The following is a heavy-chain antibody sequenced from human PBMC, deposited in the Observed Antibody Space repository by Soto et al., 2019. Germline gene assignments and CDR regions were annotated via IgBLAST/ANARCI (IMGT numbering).Heavy chain of an antibody. Sequence: GGSLRLSCAASGFTFSSYAMSWVRQAPGKGLEWVSAISGSGGSTYYADSVEGRFTISRDNSKNTLYLQMNSLRAEDTAVYYCAKDPYIAARPGDYFDYWGQGTLVPVSS. CDR2: ISGSGGST. V-gene: IGHV3-23*01. J-gene: IGHJ4*02. CDR3: AKDPYIAARPGDYFDY. CDR1: GFTFSSYA. D-gene: IGHD6-6*01.